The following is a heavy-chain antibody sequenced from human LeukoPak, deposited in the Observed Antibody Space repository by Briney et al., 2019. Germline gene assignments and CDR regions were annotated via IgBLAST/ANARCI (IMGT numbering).Heavy chain of an antibody. Sequence: SETLSLTYTVSGGSISSYYWSWIRQPPGKGLEWIGYIYYSGSTNYNPSLKSRVTISVDTSKNQFSLKLSSVTAADTAVYYCARTSGSYFYYYGMDVWGQGTTVTVSS. D-gene: IGHD1-26*01. CDR3: ARTSGSYFYYYGMDV. CDR2: IYYSGST. J-gene: IGHJ6*02. V-gene: IGHV4-59*01. CDR1: GGSISSYY.